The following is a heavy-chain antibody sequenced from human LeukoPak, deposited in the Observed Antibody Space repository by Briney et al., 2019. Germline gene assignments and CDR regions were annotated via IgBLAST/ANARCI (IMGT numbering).Heavy chain of an antibody. D-gene: IGHD1-1*01. CDR1: GFTVSSYS. Sequence: GGSLRLSCAASGFTVSSYSMNWARQAPGKGLEWVSYISSSSSTIYYADSVRGRFTISRDNAKNSLYLQMNSLRDEDTAVYYCAREWDDDDPFDYWGQGTLVTVSS. CDR2: ISSSSSTI. CDR3: AREWDDDDPFDY. J-gene: IGHJ4*02. V-gene: IGHV3-48*02.